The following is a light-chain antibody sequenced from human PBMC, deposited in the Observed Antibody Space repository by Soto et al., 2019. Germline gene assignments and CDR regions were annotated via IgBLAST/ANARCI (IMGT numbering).Light chain of an antibody. J-gene: IGKJ1*01. CDR1: QSVSSY. V-gene: IGKV3-11*01. CDR3: QQRSNWPRGT. CDR2: DAS. Sequence: LTQSPSFLSASVGDRVTITCRASQSVSSYLAWYQQKPGQAPRLLIYDASNRATGIPARFSGSGSGTDFTLTISSLEPEDFAVYYCQQRSNWPRGTFGQGTKVDI.